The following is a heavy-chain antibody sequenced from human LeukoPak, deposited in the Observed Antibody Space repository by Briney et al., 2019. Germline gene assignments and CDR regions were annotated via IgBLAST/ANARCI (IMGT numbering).Heavy chain of an antibody. CDR3: ARDRYSSGWYYFDY. V-gene: IGHV3-53*01. Sequence: RQXPXXXLXWVSVIYSGGSTYYADSVKGRFTISRDNSKNTLYLQMNSLRAEDTAVYYCARDRYSSGWYYFDYWGQGTLVTVSS. J-gene: IGHJ4*02. D-gene: IGHD6-19*01. CDR2: IYSGGST.